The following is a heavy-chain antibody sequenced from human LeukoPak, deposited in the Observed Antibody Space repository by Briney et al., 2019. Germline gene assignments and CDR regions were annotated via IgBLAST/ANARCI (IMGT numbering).Heavy chain of an antibody. J-gene: IGHJ4*02. Sequence: GGSLRLSCAASGFTFSNYWMDWVRQAPGKGLVWVSRINSDGSRTNYADSVKGRFTISRDNAKNTLYLQMTSLRADDTAVYFCAIVLGGSYPFDCWGQGALVTVSS. V-gene: IGHV3-74*01. CDR1: GFTFSNYW. D-gene: IGHD3-16*02. CDR2: INSDGSRT. CDR3: AIVLGGSYPFDC.